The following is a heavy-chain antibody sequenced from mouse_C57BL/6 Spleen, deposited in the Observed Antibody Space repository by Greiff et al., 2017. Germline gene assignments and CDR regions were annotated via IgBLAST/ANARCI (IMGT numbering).Heavy chain of an antibody. D-gene: IGHD2-12*01. J-gene: IGHJ4*01. CDR1: GFSFNTYA. CDR3: VRQGYYSHYYAMDY. Sequence: EVMLVESGGGLVQPKGSLKLSCAASGFSFNTYAMNWVRQAPGKGLEWVARIRSKSNNYATYYADSVKDRFTISRDDSESMLYLQMNNLKTEDTAMYYCVRQGYYSHYYAMDYWGQGTSVTVSS. CDR2: IRSKSNNYAT. V-gene: IGHV10-1*01.